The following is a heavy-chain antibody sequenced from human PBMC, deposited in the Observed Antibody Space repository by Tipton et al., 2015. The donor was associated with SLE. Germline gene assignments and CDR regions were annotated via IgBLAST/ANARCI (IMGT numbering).Heavy chain of an antibody. CDR1: GGSFSGYY. J-gene: IGHJ4*02. CDR3: ARELGSTSH. Sequence: TLSLTCAVCGGSFSGYYWSWIRQSPGKGLEWIGEINHSGGTNYNPSLKSRVTISVDTAKIQFSLKMISVTAADTAVYYCARELGSTSHWGQGTLVTVSS. V-gene: IGHV4-34*01. CDR2: INHSGGT. D-gene: IGHD3-10*01.